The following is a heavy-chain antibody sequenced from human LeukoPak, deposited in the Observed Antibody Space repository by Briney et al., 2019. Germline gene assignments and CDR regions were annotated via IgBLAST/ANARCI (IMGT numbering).Heavy chain of an antibody. D-gene: IGHD3-22*01. CDR2: IYYSGST. J-gene: IGHJ3*02. CDR3: ARDRGYYYDSSGSNDAFDI. Sequence: SETLSLTCTVSGGSISSSSYYWGWIRQPPGKGLEWIGSIYYSGSTYYNPSLKSRVTISVDTSKNQFSLKLSSVTAADTAVYYCARDRGYYYDSSGSNDAFDIWGQGTMVIVSS. CDR1: GGSISSSSYY. V-gene: IGHV4-39*07.